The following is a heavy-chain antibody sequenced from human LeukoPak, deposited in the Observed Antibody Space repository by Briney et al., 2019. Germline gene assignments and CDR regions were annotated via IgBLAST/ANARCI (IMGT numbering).Heavy chain of an antibody. D-gene: IGHD2-2*01. Sequence: PSGTLSLTCAVYGGSFSGYYWSWIRQPPGKGLEWIGEINHSGSTNYNPSLKSRVTISVDTSKNQFSLKLSSVTAADTAVYYCARGRQYCSSTSCYRHLYYFDYWGQGTLVTVSS. CDR2: INHSGST. CDR3: ARGRQYCSSTSCYRHLYYFDY. J-gene: IGHJ4*02. V-gene: IGHV4-34*01. CDR1: GGSFSGYY.